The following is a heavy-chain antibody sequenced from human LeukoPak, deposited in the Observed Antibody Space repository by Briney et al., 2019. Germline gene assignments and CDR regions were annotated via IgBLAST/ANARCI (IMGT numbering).Heavy chain of an antibody. CDR3: ARAYERFGVSWFDP. V-gene: IGHV4-30-4*07. Sequence: PSQTLSLTCAVSGGSISRPGYSWNWIRQPPGKGLEWIAYIYYTGSTYYNPSLKSRVTISVDTSNNQSSLKLSSVTAADTAVYYCARAYERFGVSWFDPWGQGTLVIVSS. CDR1: GGSISRPGYS. D-gene: IGHD3-10*01. J-gene: IGHJ5*02. CDR2: IYYTGST.